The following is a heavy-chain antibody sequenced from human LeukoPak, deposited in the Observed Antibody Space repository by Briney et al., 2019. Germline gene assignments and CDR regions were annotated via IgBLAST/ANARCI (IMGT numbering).Heavy chain of an antibody. CDR1: GFTFSSYA. CDR3: ARPLIAVAGTLTYGMDV. V-gene: IGHV3-30-3*01. D-gene: IGHD6-19*01. CDR2: ISYDGSNI. J-gene: IGHJ6*02. Sequence: QPGRSLRLSCAASGFTFSSYAMHWVRQAPGKGLEWVAVISYDGSNIYYADSVKGRFTISRDNSKNTLYLQMNSLRAEDTAVYYCARPLIAVAGTLTYGMDVWGQGTTVTVSS.